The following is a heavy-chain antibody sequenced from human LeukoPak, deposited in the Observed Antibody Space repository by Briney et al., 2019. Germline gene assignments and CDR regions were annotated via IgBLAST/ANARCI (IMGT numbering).Heavy chain of an antibody. V-gene: IGHV4-30-2*05. CDR1: GGSISSGGYS. Sequence: SETLSLTCAVSGGSISSGGYSWSWIRQPPGKGLEWIGYIYHSGSTYYNPSLKSRVTISVDTSKNQFSLKLSSVTAADTAVYYCARGNKVVVVAATSYYFDYWGQGTLVTVSS. CDR3: ARGNKVVVVAATSYYFDY. D-gene: IGHD2-15*01. CDR2: IYHSGST. J-gene: IGHJ4*02.